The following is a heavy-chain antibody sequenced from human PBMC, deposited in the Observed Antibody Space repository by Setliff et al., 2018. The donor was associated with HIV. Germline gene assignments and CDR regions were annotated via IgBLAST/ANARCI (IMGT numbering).Heavy chain of an antibody. CDR2: ISAYNGDT. CDR1: GYSFSKYG. Sequence: ASVKVSCKASGYSFSKYGISWLRQAPGQGLEWMGRISAYNGDTQSTQRFQGRVTMTTDTSTNTAYMEVRSLRSDDTAVYYCARNSFPRAVTGTGPLFDYWGQGTLVTVSS. D-gene: IGHD6-19*01. CDR3: ARNSFPRAVTGTGPLFDY. V-gene: IGHV1-18*01. J-gene: IGHJ4*02.